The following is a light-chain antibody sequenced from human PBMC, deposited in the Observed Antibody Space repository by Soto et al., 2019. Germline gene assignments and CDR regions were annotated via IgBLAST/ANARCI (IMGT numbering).Light chain of an antibody. CDR2: DAS. V-gene: IGKV3-20*01. CDR3: QQYGSSPRT. CDR1: RGLSSTS. Sequence: EIVLTQSPGTLSLSPGERAAFSCRASRGLSSTSLAWYQQRPGQAPRLLIYDASSRATGIPDRFSGSGSGTDFTLTINRLEPDDFAVYYCQQYGSSPRTFGQGTKVEI. J-gene: IGKJ1*01.